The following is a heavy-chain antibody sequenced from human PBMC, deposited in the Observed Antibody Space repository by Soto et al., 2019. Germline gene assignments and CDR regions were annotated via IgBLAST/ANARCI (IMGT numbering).Heavy chain of an antibody. J-gene: IGHJ6*02. V-gene: IGHV3-74*01. Sequence: EVQLVQSGGGLVQPGGSLRLSCAASGFTFSSRWMHWVRQAPGKGLVWVSHINSDGSAKTYADSEKGRFTISRDNAKNTLYLQMNSLRAEDTAVYYCARDTSYALDVWGQGTPVTVSS. CDR2: INSDGSAK. CDR1: GFTFSSRW. CDR3: ARDTSYALDV.